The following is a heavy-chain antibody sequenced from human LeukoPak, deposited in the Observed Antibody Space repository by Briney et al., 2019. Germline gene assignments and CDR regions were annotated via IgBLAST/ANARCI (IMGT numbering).Heavy chain of an antibody. Sequence: ASVKVSFKASGYTFTGYYMHWVRQAPGQGLEWMGWINPNSGGTNYAQKLQGRVTMTTDTSTSTAYMELRSLRSDDTAVYYCARIGGSYYDGVDYWGQGTLVTVSS. CDR3: ARIGGSYYDGVDY. V-gene: IGHV1-2*02. D-gene: IGHD1-26*01. CDR2: INPNSGGT. CDR1: GYTFTGYY. J-gene: IGHJ4*02.